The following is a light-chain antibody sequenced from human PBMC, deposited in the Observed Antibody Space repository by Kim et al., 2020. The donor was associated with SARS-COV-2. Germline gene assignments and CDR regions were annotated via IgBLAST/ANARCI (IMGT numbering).Light chain of an antibody. CDR1: QSISNS. CDR3: QQRGKWLRT. V-gene: IGKV3-11*01. CDR2: DAS. Sequence: WYPANVATRSGSASQSISNSVAWYQQRPGQAPRLGIFDASNRAAVSPARFSGGGSGTDFTLTISSLEPEDFAVYYCQQRGKWLRTFGPGTKVDIK. J-gene: IGKJ1*01.